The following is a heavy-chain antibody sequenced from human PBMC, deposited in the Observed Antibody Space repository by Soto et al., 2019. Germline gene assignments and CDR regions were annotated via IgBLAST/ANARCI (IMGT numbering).Heavy chain of an antibody. CDR3: ARGSGDTVDSSCVYED. CDR1: GGSFTVYY. D-gene: IGHD3-22*01. CDR2: INHSGGT. V-gene: IGHV4-34*01. J-gene: IGHJ4*02. Sequence: SDTLSLTCAVYGGSFTVYYWSWIRQPPGKGLEWIGEINHSGGTRHNPSRKSRVTISVDTSKSQFSLKLTSVTAADGAVYYCARGSGDTVDSSCVYEDWGQGTPVTVSS.